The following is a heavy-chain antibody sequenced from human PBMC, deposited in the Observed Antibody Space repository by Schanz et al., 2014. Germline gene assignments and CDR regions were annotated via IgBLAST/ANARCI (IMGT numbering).Heavy chain of an antibody. Sequence: QVNLVESGGGVVQPGRSLRLSCAESGFIFNTNGMHWVRQAPGKGLEWVAVIWYDGSNKYYADSVRGRFTISRDKSTNTLYLQMKSLRDEDTAVYYCAKDGYDISGNYENYWGQGTLVTVSS. V-gene: IGHV3-33*03. CDR3: AKDGYDISGNYENY. CDR2: IWYDGSNK. D-gene: IGHD3-22*01. CDR1: GFIFNTNG. J-gene: IGHJ4*02.